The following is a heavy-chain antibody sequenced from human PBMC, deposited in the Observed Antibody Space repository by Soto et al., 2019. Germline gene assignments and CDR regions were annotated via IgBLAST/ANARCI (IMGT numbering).Heavy chain of an antibody. V-gene: IGHV4-39*07. CDR3: ASAPETPPIVRVVVPYFFDS. D-gene: IGHD3-16*02. Sequence: PSEALSLTWPFSCGSISSSSYELGLVVQRPGKGLEWIGSIYWGVSTYYNPPLKSRVTISADTSKNQFSLSVSSVTAADTAVYYCASAPETPPIVRVVVPYFFDSWGQGTLVTVSS. J-gene: IGHJ4*02. CDR1: CGSISSSSYE. CDR2: IYWGVST.